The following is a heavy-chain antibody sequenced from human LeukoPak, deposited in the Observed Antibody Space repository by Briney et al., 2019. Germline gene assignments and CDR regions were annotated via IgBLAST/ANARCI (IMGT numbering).Heavy chain of an antibody. J-gene: IGHJ4*02. D-gene: IGHD6-13*01. CDR1: GFSFDDFA. CDR3: AKGTFNGIAAVDFDY. Sequence: PGGSLRLSCGAFGFSFDDFAIHWVRQVPGKGLEWVSGISWNSGSIGYADSVKGRFTISRDNAKNSLYLQMNSLRAEDMALYYCAKGTFNGIAAVDFDYWGQGTLVTVSS. V-gene: IGHV3-9*03. CDR2: ISWNSGSI.